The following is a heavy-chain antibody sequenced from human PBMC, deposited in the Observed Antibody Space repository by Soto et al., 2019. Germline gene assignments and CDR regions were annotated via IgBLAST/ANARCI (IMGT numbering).Heavy chain of an antibody. D-gene: IGHD1-26*01. V-gene: IGHV1-69*01. J-gene: IGHJ4*02. CDR1: GGTFSTSS. Sequence: QLQLVQSGTEVKEPGSSVKVSCTASGGTFSTSSFVWVRQGPGQGLEWMGGIIPIFTRTNFAQKFQGRVTFSADEATRTTYMELRSLTSEDTAIYYCASDGVRSTAGDSWGQGTLVTVSS. CDR3: ASDGVRSTAGDS. CDR2: IIPIFTRT.